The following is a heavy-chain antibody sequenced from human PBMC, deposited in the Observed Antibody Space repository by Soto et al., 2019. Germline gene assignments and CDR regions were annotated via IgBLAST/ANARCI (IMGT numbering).Heavy chain of an antibody. J-gene: IGHJ4*02. CDR1: GLTFSYYG. CDR3: TRWAYSYGWYFDY. Sequence: GGSLRLSCTASGLTFSYYGVHWVRQAPGKGLEWVAVISYDGSDRYYADSVKGRFTISRDNSKNTLYLEMNSLKTEDTAVYYCTRWAYSYGWYFDYWGQGALVTVSS. CDR2: ISYDGSDR. V-gene: IGHV3-30*03. D-gene: IGHD6-19*01.